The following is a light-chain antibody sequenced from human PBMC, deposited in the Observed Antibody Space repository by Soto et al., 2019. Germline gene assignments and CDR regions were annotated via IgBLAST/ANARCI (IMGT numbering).Light chain of an antibody. CDR2: GNS. Sequence: QSVLTQPPSVSGAPGQRVTFSCTGSSSNIGAGYDVHWYQQLPGTAPKLLIYGNSNRPSGVPDRFSGSKSGTSASLAITGLQAEDEADYYCQSYDSSLSVSYVFGTGTKV. V-gene: IGLV1-40*01. CDR1: SSNIGAGYD. CDR3: QSYDSSLSVSYV. J-gene: IGLJ1*01.